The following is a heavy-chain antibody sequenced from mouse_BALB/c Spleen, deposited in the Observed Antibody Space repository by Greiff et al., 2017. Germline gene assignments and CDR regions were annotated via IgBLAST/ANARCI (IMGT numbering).Heavy chain of an antibody. CDR1: GFSLTSYD. CDR3: ERDGSTEAMDY. J-gene: IGHJ4*01. D-gene: IGHD1-1*01. V-gene: IGHV2-9-2*01. CDR2: IWTGGGT. Sequence: VKLMESGPGLVAPSQSLSITCTVSGFSLTSYDISWIRQPPGKGLEWLGVIWTGGGTNYNSAFMSRLSISKDNSKSQVFLKMNSLQTDDTAIYYCERDGSTEAMDYWGQGTSVTVSS.